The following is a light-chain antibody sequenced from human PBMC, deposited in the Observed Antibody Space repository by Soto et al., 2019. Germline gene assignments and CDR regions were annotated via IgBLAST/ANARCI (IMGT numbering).Light chain of an antibody. CDR3: QQRSNWPRYT. J-gene: IGKJ2*01. CDR1: QSVSSY. Sequence: EIVLTQSPATLSLSPGERATLSCRASQSVSSYLAWYQQKPGQAPRLLIYDASNSATGIPARFSGSGSGTDLTLTISSLEPEDFAVYYCQQRSNWPRYTFGQGTKLEIK. V-gene: IGKV3-11*01. CDR2: DAS.